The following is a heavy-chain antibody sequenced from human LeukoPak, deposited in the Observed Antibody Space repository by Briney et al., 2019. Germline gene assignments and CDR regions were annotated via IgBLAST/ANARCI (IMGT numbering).Heavy chain of an antibody. CDR3: AKDLGSGSPMDV. V-gene: IGHV3-30*18. D-gene: IGHD3-22*01. CDR2: ISYDGSNK. Sequence: GGSLRPSCAASGFTFSSYGMHWVRQAPGKGLEWVAVISYDGSNKYYADSVKGRFTISRDNSKNTLYLQMNSLRAEDTAVYYCAKDLGSGSPMDVWGKGTTVTVSS. CDR1: GFTFSSYG. J-gene: IGHJ6*03.